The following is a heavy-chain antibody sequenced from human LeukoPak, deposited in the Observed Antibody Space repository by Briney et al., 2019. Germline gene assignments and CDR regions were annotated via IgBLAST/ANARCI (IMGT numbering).Heavy chain of an antibody. CDR3: ARDYVPYCGGDCYPLSS. CDR2: IYHSGST. CDR1: GYSNSSGYY. Sequence: PSETLSLTCTVSGYSNSSGYYWGWIRQPPGKGLEWIGSIYHSGSTYYNPSLKSRVTISVDTSKNLFSLKLSSVTAADTAVYYCARDYVPYCGGDCYPLSSWGQGTLVTVSS. D-gene: IGHD2-21*01. J-gene: IGHJ4*02. V-gene: IGHV4-38-2*02.